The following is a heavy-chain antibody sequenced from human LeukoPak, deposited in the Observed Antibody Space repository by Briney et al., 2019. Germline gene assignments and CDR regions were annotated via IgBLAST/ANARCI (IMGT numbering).Heavy chain of an antibody. CDR2: IYYSGST. Sequence: PSETLSLTCTVSGGSVSSGSYYWSWIRQPPGKGLEWIGYIYYSGSTNYNPSLKSRVTISVDTFKNQFSLKLSSVTAADTAVYYCARGYYYGSGSYYYSYYYGMDVWGKGTTVTVSS. CDR1: GGSVSSGSYY. D-gene: IGHD3-10*01. J-gene: IGHJ6*04. CDR3: ARGYYYGSGSYYYSYYYGMDV. V-gene: IGHV4-61*01.